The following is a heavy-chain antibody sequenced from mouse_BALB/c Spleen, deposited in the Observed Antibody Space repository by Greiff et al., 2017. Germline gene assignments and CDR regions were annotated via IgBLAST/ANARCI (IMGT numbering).Heavy chain of an antibody. CDR1: GYTFTSYY. CDR2: INPSNGGT. J-gene: IGHJ4*01. D-gene: IGHD3-2*02. CDR3: TRSGYGYAMDY. Sequence: QVQLQESGAELVKPGASVKLSCKASGYTFTSYYMYWVKQRPGQGLEWIGEINPSNGGTNFNEKFMSKATLTVDKSSSTAYMQLSSLTSEDSAVYYCTRSGYGYAMDYWGQGTSVTVSS. V-gene: IGHV1S81*02.